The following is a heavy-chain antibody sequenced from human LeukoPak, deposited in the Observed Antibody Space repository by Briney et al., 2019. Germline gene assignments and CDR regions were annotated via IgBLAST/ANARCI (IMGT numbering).Heavy chain of an antibody. CDR1: GFTFFNYA. V-gene: IGHV3-23*01. J-gene: IGHJ6*02. D-gene: IGHD2-15*01. Sequence: GGSLRLSCAASGFTFFNYAMSWVRQSPGKGLEWVSIISGSGGNTNYADSVKGRFTISRDNSNNTLYLQMNSLRAEDTAVYYCAKDLSYCSGGTCYTSRSYGMDVWGQGTTVTVSS. CDR3: AKDLSYCSGGTCYTSRSYGMDV. CDR2: ISGSGGNT.